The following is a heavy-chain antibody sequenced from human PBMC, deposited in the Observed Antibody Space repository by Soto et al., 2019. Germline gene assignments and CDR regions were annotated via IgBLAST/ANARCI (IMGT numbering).Heavy chain of an antibody. V-gene: IGHV3-30-3*01. CDR2: ISYDGSNK. CDR3: ARGSTDSYPGSRIFDF. D-gene: IGHD3-10*01. CDR1: GFTFSSYA. Sequence: GGSLRLSCAASGFTFSSYAMHWVRQAPGKGLEWVAVISYDGSNKYYADSVKGRFTISRDNSKNTLYLQMSSLTAEDSAIYYCARGSTDSYPGSRIFDFWGRGTLVTVSS. J-gene: IGHJ4*02.